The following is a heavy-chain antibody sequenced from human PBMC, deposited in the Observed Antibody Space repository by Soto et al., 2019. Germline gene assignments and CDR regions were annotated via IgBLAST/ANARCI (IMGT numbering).Heavy chain of an antibody. V-gene: IGHV2-5*02. J-gene: IGHJ4*02. D-gene: IGHD6-13*01. CDR3: ARVMGSGTVDVFDY. CDR2: IYWDNYK. CDR1: GFSLSSSGVG. Sequence: QITLKESGPTLVKPTQTLTLTCTFSGFSLSSSGVGVGWIRQPPGKALEWLALIYWDNYKQYSPSLKNRFTITKDTSKNQVVLTMTKMEPVETGTYYCARVMGSGTVDVFDYWGQGTLVTVSS.